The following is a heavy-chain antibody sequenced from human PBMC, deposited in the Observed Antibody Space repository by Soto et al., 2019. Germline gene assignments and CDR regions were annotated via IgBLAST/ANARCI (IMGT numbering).Heavy chain of an antibody. Sequence: SETLSLTCTVSGGSISSYYWSWIRQPPGKGLEWIGYIYYSGSTNYNPSLKSRVTISVDTSKNQFSLKLSSVTAADTAVYYCARGSSSSGYYYYGTDVWGQGTTVTVSS. CDR1: GGSISSYY. V-gene: IGHV4-59*01. J-gene: IGHJ6*02. CDR3: ARGSSSSGYYYYGTDV. D-gene: IGHD6-6*01. CDR2: IYYSGST.